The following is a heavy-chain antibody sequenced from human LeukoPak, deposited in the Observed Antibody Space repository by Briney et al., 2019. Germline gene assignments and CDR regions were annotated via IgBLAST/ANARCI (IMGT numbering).Heavy chain of an antibody. CDR2: IYYSGST. CDR3: ARGGWYPESFQH. V-gene: IGHV4-59*01. J-gene: IGHJ1*01. D-gene: IGHD6-19*01. Sequence: NTSETLSLTCTVSGGSISSYYWNWIRQPPGKGLEWIGYIYYSGSTNYNPSLKGRVTISVDTSKNQFSLKLSSVTAADTAVYYCARGGWYPESFQHWGQGALVTVSS. CDR1: GGSISSYY.